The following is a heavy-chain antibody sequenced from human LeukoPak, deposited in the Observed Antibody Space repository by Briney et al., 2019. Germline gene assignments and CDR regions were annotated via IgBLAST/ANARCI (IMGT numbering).Heavy chain of an antibody. V-gene: IGHV4-59*12. D-gene: IGHD6-19*01. CDR2: IYYTGST. Sequence: PSETLSLTCTVSGGSISGYYWSWIRQSPGKGLESIGFIYYTGSTNYNPSLRSRVTISVDTSKNQFSLKLSSVTAADTAVYYCARVSGWGAFDIWGQGTMVTVSS. CDR1: GGSISGYY. CDR3: ARVSGWGAFDI. J-gene: IGHJ3*02.